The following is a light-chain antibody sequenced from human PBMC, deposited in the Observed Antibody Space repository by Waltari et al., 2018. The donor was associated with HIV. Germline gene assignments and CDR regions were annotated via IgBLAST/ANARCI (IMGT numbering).Light chain of an antibody. CDR1: QSVSSY. V-gene: IGKV3-11*01. Sequence: EILLPQCPATLSLLPGERATLSCRASQSVSSYLAGYQQKPGQAPKRRINDDSNRATGIPARFSGSGSGTAFTLTISSREPEDFAVYYCQQRGKSTFGGGAKVEIK. CDR3: QQRGKST. CDR2: DDS. J-gene: IGKJ4*01.